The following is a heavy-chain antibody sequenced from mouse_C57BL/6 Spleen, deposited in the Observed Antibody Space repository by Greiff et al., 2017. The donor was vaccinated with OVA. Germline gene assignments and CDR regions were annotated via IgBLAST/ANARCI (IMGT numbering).Heavy chain of an antibody. J-gene: IGHJ4*01. Sequence: EVKVVESGGGLVKPGGSLKLSCAASGFTFSSYAMSWVRQTPEKRLEWVATISDGGSYTYYPDNVKGRFTISRDNAKNNLYLQMSHLKSEDTAMYYCARGHDYGGAMDYWGQGTSVTVSS. CDR3: ARGHDYGGAMDY. D-gene: IGHD2-4*01. CDR2: ISDGGSYT. CDR1: GFTFSSYA. V-gene: IGHV5-4*03.